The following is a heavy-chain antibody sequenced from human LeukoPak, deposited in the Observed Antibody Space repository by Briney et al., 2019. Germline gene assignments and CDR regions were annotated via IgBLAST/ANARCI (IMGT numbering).Heavy chain of an antibody. D-gene: IGHD3-10*01. CDR1: GGTFSSYA. Sequence: AASVKVSCKASGGTFSSYAISWVRQAPGQGLEWMGWISAYNGNTNYAQKLQGRVTMTTDTSTSTAYMELRSLRSDDTAVYYCAREFHYGSGRHASAVMDVWGKGTTVTISS. V-gene: IGHV1-18*01. CDR3: AREFHYGSGRHASAVMDV. J-gene: IGHJ6*03. CDR2: ISAYNGNT.